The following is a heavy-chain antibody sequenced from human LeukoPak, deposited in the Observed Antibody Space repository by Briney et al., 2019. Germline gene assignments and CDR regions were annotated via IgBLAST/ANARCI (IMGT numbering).Heavy chain of an antibody. Sequence: GGSLRLSCAVSGFTFGGFWMSWSRQAPGKGLEWVASINSDGSEGYYADVVKGRFTISGDNAKNSLYLQINSLRAEDTAVYYCARSSYSSSSSVWGQGTMVTVSS. CDR1: GFTFGGFW. D-gene: IGHD6-6*01. CDR2: INSDGSEG. CDR3: ARSSYSSSSSV. J-gene: IGHJ3*01. V-gene: IGHV3-7*03.